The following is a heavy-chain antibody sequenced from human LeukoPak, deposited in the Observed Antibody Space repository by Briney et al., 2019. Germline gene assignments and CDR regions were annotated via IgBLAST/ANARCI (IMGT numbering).Heavy chain of an antibody. J-gene: IGHJ4*02. CDR2: ISSNSRTV. CDR1: GFDFSSYG. Sequence: GGSLRLSCVASGFDFSSYGMDWVRQAPGKGLQWVSYISSNSRTVNYADSVKGRFTISRDNAKSSLYLQMNSLRAEDTAVYYCARGGAARPDYWGQGTLVTVSS. CDR3: ARGGAARPDY. D-gene: IGHD6-6*01. V-gene: IGHV3-48*01.